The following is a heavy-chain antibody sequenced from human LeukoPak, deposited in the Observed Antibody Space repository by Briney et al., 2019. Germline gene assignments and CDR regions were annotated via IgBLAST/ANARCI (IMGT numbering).Heavy chain of an antibody. J-gene: IGHJ6*03. CDR1: GFTFSSFG. CDR3: ARGVNRGRIKWLRHYYYYYYYMDV. Sequence: GRSLRLSCAASGFTFSSFGMHWVRQAPGKGLEWVATMAYNGSHSYYADSVKGRFTISRDNSRNTLFLQVNSLRAEDRAVYYCARGVNRGRIKWLRHYYYYYYYMDVWGKGTTVTISS. CDR2: MAYNGSHS. V-gene: IGHV3-30*03. D-gene: IGHD5-12*01.